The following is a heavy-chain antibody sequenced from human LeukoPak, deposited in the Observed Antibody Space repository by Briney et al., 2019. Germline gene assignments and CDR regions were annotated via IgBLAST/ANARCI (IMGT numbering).Heavy chain of an antibody. Sequence: SETLSLTCTVSGGSISSYYWSWIRQPPGKGLEWIGYIYYSGSTNYNPSLKSRVTISVDTSKNQFSLKLSSVTAADTAVYYCAGSGPVDDAFDIWGQGTMVTVSS. CDR2: IYYSGST. CDR3: AGSGPVDDAFDI. V-gene: IGHV4-59*01. J-gene: IGHJ3*02. D-gene: IGHD2-15*01. CDR1: GGSISSYY.